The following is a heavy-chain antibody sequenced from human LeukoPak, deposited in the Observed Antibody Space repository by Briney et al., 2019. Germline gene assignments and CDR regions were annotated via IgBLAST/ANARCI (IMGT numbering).Heavy chain of an antibody. CDR1: GYTFTSYG. V-gene: IGHV1-18*01. Sequence: ASVKVSCKASGYTFTSYGISWVRQAPGQGLEWIGWISAYNGNTNYAQKLQGRVTMTTDTSTSTAYMELRSLRSDDTAVYYCARVYSGYDYVLLGYDYWGQGTLVTVSS. J-gene: IGHJ4*02. CDR3: ARVYSGYDYVLLGYDY. CDR2: ISAYNGNT. D-gene: IGHD5-12*01.